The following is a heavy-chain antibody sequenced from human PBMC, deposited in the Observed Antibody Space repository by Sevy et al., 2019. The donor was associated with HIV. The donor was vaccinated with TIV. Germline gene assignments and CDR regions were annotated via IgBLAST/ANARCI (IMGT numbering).Heavy chain of an antibody. V-gene: IGHV3-48*02. J-gene: IGHJ4*02. CDR3: ARDRAAAAFDY. D-gene: IGHD6-25*01. CDR1: GFTFSSYS. CDR2: ISSSSSTI. Sequence: GGSPRLSCAASGFTFSSYSMNWVRQAPGKGLEGVSYISSSSSTIYYADSVKGRFTISRDNAKNSLYLQMNSLGDEDTAVYYCARDRAAAAFDYWGQGTLVTVSS.